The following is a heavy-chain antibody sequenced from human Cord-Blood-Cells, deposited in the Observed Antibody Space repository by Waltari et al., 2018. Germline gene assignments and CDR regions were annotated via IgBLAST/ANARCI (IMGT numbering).Heavy chain of an antibody. J-gene: IGHJ4*02. Sequence: QVQLVQSGAEVKKPGSSVKVSCKASGGTFSSYAISWVRQAPGQGLEWIGGIMPIVGKANYTQKFQGRVTITADESMGTADMERSSLIAEDTAVYYCARVDNGGSSTGIPLWGVFDYWGQGTLVTVSS. CDR3: ARVDNGGSSTGIPLWGVFDY. V-gene: IGHV1-69*01. CDR2: IMPIVGKA. D-gene: IGHD5-18*01. CDR1: GGTFSSYA.